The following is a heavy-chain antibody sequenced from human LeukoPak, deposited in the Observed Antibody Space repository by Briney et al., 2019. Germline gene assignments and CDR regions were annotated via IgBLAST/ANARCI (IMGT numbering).Heavy chain of an antibody. Sequence: SETLSLTCAVYGGSFSGYYWSWIRQPPRKGLEWIGEINHSGSTNYNPSLKSRVTISVDMSKNQFSLKLSSVTAADTAVYYCAREDPDRKIDYWGQGTLVTVSS. CDR2: INHSGST. V-gene: IGHV4-34*01. J-gene: IGHJ4*02. CDR1: GGSFSGYY. D-gene: IGHD1-14*01. CDR3: AREDPDRKIDY.